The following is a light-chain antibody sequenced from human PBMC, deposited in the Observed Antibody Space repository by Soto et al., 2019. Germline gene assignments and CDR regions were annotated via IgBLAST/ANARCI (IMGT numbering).Light chain of an antibody. V-gene: IGKV1-5*03. CDR3: QQYSDNWT. CDR2: KAS. Sequence: DIQMTQSPSTLSASVGDRVIITCRASQSISSWLAWYQQKPGTAPKLLIYKASTLQSGVPSRFSGSESGTEFTLTISSLQPDDSATYYCQQYSDNWTFGQGTKVEIK. CDR1: QSISSW. J-gene: IGKJ1*01.